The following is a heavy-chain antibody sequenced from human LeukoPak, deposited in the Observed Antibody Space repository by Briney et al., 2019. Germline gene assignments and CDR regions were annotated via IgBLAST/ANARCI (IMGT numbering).Heavy chain of an antibody. CDR2: MNPNSGNT. V-gene: IGHV1-8*01. CDR3: ARETKKKRWLQLIRGYLDY. J-gene: IGHJ4*02. Sequence: ASVKVSCKASGYTFTSYDINWVRQATGQGIEWVGWMNPNSGNTGYAQKFQGRVTMTRNTSISTAYMELSSLRSEDTAVYYCARETKKKRWLQLIRGYLDYWGQGTLVTVSS. D-gene: IGHD5-24*01. CDR1: GYTFTSYD.